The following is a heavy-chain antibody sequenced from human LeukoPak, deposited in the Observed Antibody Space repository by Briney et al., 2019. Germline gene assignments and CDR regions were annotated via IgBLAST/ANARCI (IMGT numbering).Heavy chain of an antibody. J-gene: IGHJ6*02. CDR3: ARSFGIVATISYYYYYYGMDV. Sequence: GASVKVSCKASGYTFTSYDINWVRQATGQGLEWMGWMNPNSGNTGYAQKFQGRVTMTRNTSISTAYMELSSLRSEDTAVYYCARSFGIVATISYYYYYYGMDVWGQGTTVTVSS. V-gene: IGHV1-8*01. CDR2: MNPNSGNT. D-gene: IGHD5-12*01. CDR1: GYTFTSYD.